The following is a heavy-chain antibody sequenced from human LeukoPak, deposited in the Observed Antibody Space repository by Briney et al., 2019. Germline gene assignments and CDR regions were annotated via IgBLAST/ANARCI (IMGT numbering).Heavy chain of an antibody. V-gene: IGHV4-39*07. CDR3: ARAIAAASDY. J-gene: IGHJ4*02. Sequence: SETLSLACTVSGGSISSSSYYWGWIRQPPGKGLEWIGSIYYSGSTYYNPSLKSRVTISVDTSKNQFSLKLSSVTAADTAVYYCARAIAAASDYWGQGTLVTVSS. D-gene: IGHD6-13*01. CDR2: IYYSGST. CDR1: GGSISSSSYY.